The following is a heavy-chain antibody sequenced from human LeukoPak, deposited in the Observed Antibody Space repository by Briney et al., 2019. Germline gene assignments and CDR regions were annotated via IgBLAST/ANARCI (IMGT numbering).Heavy chain of an antibody. CDR1: GFSFSSYS. V-gene: IGHV3-21*01. D-gene: IGHD2-2*01. CDR2: ISSSSSYI. Sequence: GGSLRLSCAASGFSFSSYSMNWVRQAPGKGLEWVSSISSSSSYIYYADSVKGRFTIPRDNAKNSLYLQMNRLRAEDTAVYYCVRARDWSSTSSYGGMDVWGKGTTVTVSS. CDR3: VRARDWSSTSSYGGMDV. J-gene: IGHJ6*03.